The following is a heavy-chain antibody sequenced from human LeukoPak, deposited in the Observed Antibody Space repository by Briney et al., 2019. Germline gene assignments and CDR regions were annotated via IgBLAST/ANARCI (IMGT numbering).Heavy chain of an antibody. Sequence: KPSETLSLTCAVYGVSFSGYYWSWIRQPPGKGLQWIGEINHSRSTNYNPSLKSRVTISLDTSKNQFSLKLSSVTAADTAVYYCARARGYSYSEYWGQGTLVTVSS. CDR2: INHSRST. CDR3: ARARGYSYSEY. D-gene: IGHD5-18*01. J-gene: IGHJ4*02. CDR1: GVSFSGYY. V-gene: IGHV4-34*01.